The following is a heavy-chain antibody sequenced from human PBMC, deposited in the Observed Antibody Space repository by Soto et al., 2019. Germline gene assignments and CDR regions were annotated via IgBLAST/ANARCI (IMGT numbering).Heavy chain of an antibody. J-gene: IGHJ5*02. Sequence: GGSLRLSCAASGFTFSNAWMSWVRQAPGKGLEWVGRIKSKTDGGTTDYAAPVKGRFTISRDDSKNTLYLQMNSLKTEDTAVYYCTTKPGPELLWFGELFHTARGWFDPWGQGTLVTVSS. CDR3: TTKPGPELLWFGELFHTARGWFDP. CDR1: GFTFSNAW. CDR2: IKSKTDGGTT. V-gene: IGHV3-15*01. D-gene: IGHD3-10*01.